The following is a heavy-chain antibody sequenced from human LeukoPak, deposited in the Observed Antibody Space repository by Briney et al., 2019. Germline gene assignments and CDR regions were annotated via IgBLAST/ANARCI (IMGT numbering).Heavy chain of an antibody. V-gene: IGHV1-2*02. CDR2: INPNSGGT. D-gene: IGHD3-3*01. J-gene: IGHJ3*02. Sequence: ASVKVSCKASGYTFTGYYMHWVRQAPGQGLEWMGWINPNSGGTNYAQKFQGRVTMTRDTSISTAYMELSRLRSDDTAVYYCARDYTLITIRAFDIWGQGTMVTVSS. CDR3: ARDYTLITIRAFDI. CDR1: GYTFTGYY.